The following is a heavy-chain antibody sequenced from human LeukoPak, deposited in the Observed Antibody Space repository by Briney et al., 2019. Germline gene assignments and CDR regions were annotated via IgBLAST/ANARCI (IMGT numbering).Heavy chain of an antibody. CDR1: GFTFSSYG. CDR2: ISYDGSNK. J-gene: IGHJ4*02. CDR3: ANHPGVGATVDY. V-gene: IGHV3-30*18. Sequence: GGSLRLSCAASGFTFSSYGMHWVRQAPGKGLEWVAVISYDGSNKYYADSVKGRFTISRDNSKNTLYLQMNSLRAEDTAVYYCANHPGVGATVDYWGQGTLVTVSS. D-gene: IGHD1-26*01.